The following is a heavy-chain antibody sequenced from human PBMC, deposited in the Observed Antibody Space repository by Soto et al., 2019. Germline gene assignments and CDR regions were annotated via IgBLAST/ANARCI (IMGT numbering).Heavy chain of an antibody. V-gene: IGHV1-58*02. CDR1: GFTFTSSA. CDR2: IVVGSGNT. Sequence: SVKVSCKASGFTFTSSAMQWVRQARGQRLEWIGWIVVGSGNTNYAQKFQERVTITRDMSTSTAYMELSSLRSEDTAVYYCAASLYCSGGSCYTGPYDAFDIWGQGTMVTVSS. D-gene: IGHD2-15*01. CDR3: AASLYCSGGSCYTGPYDAFDI. J-gene: IGHJ3*02.